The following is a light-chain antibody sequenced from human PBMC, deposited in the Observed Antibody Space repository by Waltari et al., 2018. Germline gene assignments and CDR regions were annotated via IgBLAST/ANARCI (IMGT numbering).Light chain of an antibody. Sequence: SADLRQPPSVSVSPGQTAPITCSGESLLKPYAYWHQHKPGQAPVQVIYKDTERPSGIPERFSGSSSGTTVTLTIRGVQAEDEADYYCQSADSTSSFYLFGAGTRVSV. J-gene: IGLJ1*01. V-gene: IGLV3-25*03. CDR2: KDT. CDR1: SLLKPY. CDR3: QSADSTSSFYL.